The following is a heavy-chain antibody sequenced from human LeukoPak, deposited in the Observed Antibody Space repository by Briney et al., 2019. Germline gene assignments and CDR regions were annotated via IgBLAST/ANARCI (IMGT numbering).Heavy chain of an antibody. J-gene: IGHJ4*02. CDR1: GFTFSSYA. CDR3: ARSNDYGANGGLDY. Sequence: PGGSLRLSCAASGFTFSSYAMSWVRQAPGKGLEWVSAISGSGGSTYYADSVKGRFTISRDNSKNTLYLQMNSLRAEDTAVYYCARSNDYGANGGLDYWGQGTLVTVSS. D-gene: IGHD4-23*01. V-gene: IGHV3-23*01. CDR2: ISGSGGST.